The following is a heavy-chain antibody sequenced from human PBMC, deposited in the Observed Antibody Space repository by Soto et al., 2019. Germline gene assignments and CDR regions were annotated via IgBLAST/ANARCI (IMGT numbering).Heavy chain of an antibody. Sequence: QVQLVQSGAEVKKPGSSVRVSCKVSGGTFISHAINWLRQAPGQGLEWMGVIIPVTETTNNAEKFQGRVTITADKATTTGDMELSSLTFDDTAVYFGARGNKGPGHYGPGSQGWYGPWGQGTLVTVSS. J-gene: IGHJ5*02. CDR3: ARGNKGPGHYGPGSQGWYGP. CDR2: IIPVTETT. V-gene: IGHV1-69*06. CDR1: GGTFISHA. D-gene: IGHD3-10*01.